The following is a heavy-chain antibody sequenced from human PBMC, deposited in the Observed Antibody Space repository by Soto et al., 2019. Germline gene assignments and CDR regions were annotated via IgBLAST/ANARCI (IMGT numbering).Heavy chain of an antibody. CDR1: GGSIIRSSYY. J-gene: IGHJ4*02. D-gene: IGHD3-3*02. Sequence: SETLSLTCTVSGGSIIRSSYYWGWIRQPPGKGLEWIGSFYFGGSTFYNPSLKSRVTISVDTSKNQFSLEVRSVTAADTAVYYCAYKDFWSGLFDYWGQGTLVTVSS. V-gene: IGHV4-39*01. CDR3: AYKDFWSGLFDY. CDR2: FYFGGST.